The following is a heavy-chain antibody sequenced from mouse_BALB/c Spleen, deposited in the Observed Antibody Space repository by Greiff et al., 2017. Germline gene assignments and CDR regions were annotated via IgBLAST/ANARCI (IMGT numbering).Heavy chain of an antibody. CDR2: IWGDGST. V-gene: IGHV2-6-7*01. D-gene: IGHD2-14*01. CDR3: ARGGNYRYDWFAY. CDR1: GFSLTGYG. J-gene: IGHJ3*01. Sequence: QVQLKESGPGLVAPSQSLSITCTVSGFSLTGYGVNWVRQPPGKGLEWLGMIWGDGSTDYNSALKSRLSISKDNSKSQVFLKMNSLQTDDTARYYCARGGNYRYDWFAYWGQGTLVTVSA.